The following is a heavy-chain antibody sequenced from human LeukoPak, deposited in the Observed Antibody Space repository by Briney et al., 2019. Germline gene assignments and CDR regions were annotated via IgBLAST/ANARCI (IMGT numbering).Heavy chain of an antibody. Sequence: GGSLRLSCAASGLTFSSFWMTWVRQAPGKGLEWVANINQDGSEKYYVDSVKGRFTISRDNAKNSVYLQMNSLRAEDTAVYYCARDGGVSGYDLLDYWGQGTLVTVSS. J-gene: IGHJ4*02. V-gene: IGHV3-7*01. CDR2: INQDGSEK. CDR3: ARDGGVSGYDLLDY. D-gene: IGHD5-12*01. CDR1: GLTFSSFW.